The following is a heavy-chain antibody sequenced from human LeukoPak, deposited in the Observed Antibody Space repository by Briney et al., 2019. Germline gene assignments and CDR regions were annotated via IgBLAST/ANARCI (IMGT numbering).Heavy chain of an antibody. D-gene: IGHD3-22*01. Sequence: SETLSLTRTVSGGSISSYYWSWIRQPPGKGLEWIGYIYYSGSTNYNPSLKSRVTMSIDTSQNQVSLRLSSVTVADTAVYYCARGGVLLYYYDSSGATGWFDPWGQGTLVTVSS. J-gene: IGHJ5*02. V-gene: IGHV4-59*12. CDR3: ARGGVLLYYYDSSGATGWFDP. CDR1: GGSISSYY. CDR2: IYYSGST.